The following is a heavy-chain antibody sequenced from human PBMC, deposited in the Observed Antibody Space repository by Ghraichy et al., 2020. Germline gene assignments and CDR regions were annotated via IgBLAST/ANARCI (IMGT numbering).Heavy chain of an antibody. CDR1: GLTFSSYW. V-gene: IGHV3-74*01. Sequence: GESLNISCAASGLTFSSYWMHWVRQAPGKGLEWVSHIKTDGSTTNYADSVRGRFTISRDNAKNTLYLQMNSLRADDTAVYYCSTSPRADRGNYWGQGTLVTDSS. J-gene: IGHJ4*02. CDR3: STSPRADRGNY. D-gene: IGHD3-10*01. CDR2: IKTDGSTT.